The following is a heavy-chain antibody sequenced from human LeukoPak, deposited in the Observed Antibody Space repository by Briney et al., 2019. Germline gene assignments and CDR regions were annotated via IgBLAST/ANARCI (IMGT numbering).Heavy chain of an antibody. CDR2: INPNSGGT. D-gene: IGHD4-17*01. V-gene: IGHV1-2*02. CDR1: GYTFTGYY. Sequence: ASVTVSCKASGYTFTGYYMHWVRQAPGQGLEWMEWINPNSGGTNYAQKFQGRVTMTRDTSISTAYMELSRLRSDDTAVYYCARNYPPYGDYLYYFDYWGQGTLVTVSS. J-gene: IGHJ4*02. CDR3: ARNYPPYGDYLYYFDY.